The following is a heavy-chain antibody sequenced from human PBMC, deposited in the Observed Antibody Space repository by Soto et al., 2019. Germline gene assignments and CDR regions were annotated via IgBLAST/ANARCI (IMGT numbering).Heavy chain of an antibody. V-gene: IGHV3-64*07. CDR1: GFTFSNNA. D-gene: IGHD3-10*01. J-gene: IGHJ4*02. CDR2: ITRDGGST. CDR3: ARGSEGWFGEFWN. Sequence: EVQLVESGGGLVQPGGSLRLSCAASGFTFSNNAMHWVRQPRGEGLEYIASITRDGGSTQYADSVRARFTISRDNSKNSLYLQMGSLRNEDTAVYYCARGSEGWFGEFWNWGQGTLVTVSS.